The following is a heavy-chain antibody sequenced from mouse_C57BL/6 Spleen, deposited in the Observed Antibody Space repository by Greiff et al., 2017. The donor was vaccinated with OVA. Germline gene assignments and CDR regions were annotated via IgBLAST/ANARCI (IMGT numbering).Heavy chain of an antibody. D-gene: IGHD1-1*01. J-gene: IGHJ4*01. Sequence: VKLVESGPGLVQPSQSLSITCTVSGFSLTSYGVHWVRQSPGKGLEWLGVIWSGGSTDYNAAFISRLSISKDNSKSQVFFKMNSLQADDTAIYYCAGFTTRDYAMDYWGQGTSVTVSS. V-gene: IGHV2-2*01. CDR2: IWSGGST. CDR3: AGFTTRDYAMDY. CDR1: GFSLTSYG.